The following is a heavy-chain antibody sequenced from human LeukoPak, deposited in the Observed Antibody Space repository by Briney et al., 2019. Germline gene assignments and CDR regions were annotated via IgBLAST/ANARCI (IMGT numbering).Heavy chain of an antibody. Sequence: SQTLSLTCTVSGGSISSGGYYWSWIRQPPGKGLEWIGYIYHSGSTYYNPSLKSRVTISVDRSKNQFSLKLSSVTAADTAVYYCAVLVPAAGLDYWGQGTLVTVSS. CDR3: AVLVPAAGLDY. V-gene: IGHV4-30-2*01. CDR1: GGSISSGGYY. J-gene: IGHJ4*02. CDR2: IYHSGST. D-gene: IGHD2-2*01.